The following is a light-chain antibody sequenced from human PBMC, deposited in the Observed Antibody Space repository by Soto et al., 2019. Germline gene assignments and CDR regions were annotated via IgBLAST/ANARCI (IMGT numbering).Light chain of an antibody. CDR2: GAS. J-gene: IGKJ1*01. CDR3: QQYVTSSPRT. V-gene: IGKV3-15*01. Sequence: IVMTQSPATLSVSPGERATFSCRASQNIRTNLAWYQQKPGQVPRLLIYGASTRATGVPARFSGSGSGTDFTLTITRLEPEDFAVYYCQQYVTSSPRTCGQGTKVDI. CDR1: QNIRTN.